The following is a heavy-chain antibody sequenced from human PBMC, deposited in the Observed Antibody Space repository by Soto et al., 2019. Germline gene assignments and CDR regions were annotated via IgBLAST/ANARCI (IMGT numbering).Heavy chain of an antibody. CDR1: GGSISRYY. V-gene: IGHV4-59*01. D-gene: IGHD6-19*01. Sequence: SETLSLTCTVSGGSISRYYWSWIRQPPGKGLEWIGYIYYSGNTNYNPSLKSRVTISVDTSKNQFSLKVSSVTAADTAIYYCAREFLAVACNEFWFDPWGQGTLVTVSS. CDR3: AREFLAVACNEFWFDP. CDR2: IYYSGNT. J-gene: IGHJ5*02.